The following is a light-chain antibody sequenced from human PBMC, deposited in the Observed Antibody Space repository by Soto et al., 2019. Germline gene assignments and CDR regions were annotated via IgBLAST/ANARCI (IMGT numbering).Light chain of an antibody. Sequence: AVVTQEPSLTVSPGGTVTLTCGSSTGAVTSGHYPYWFQQKPGQAPRTLIYDTSNKHSWTPARFSGSLLGGKAALTLSGAQHEDEAEYYCLISYSGARPVFGGGTKLTVL. J-gene: IGLJ2*01. CDR1: TGAVTSGHY. CDR2: DTS. V-gene: IGLV7-46*01. CDR3: LISYSGARPV.